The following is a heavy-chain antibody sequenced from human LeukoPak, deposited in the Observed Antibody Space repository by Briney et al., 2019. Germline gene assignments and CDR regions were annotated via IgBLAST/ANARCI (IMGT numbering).Heavy chain of an antibody. V-gene: IGHV3-53*04. CDR1: GFTVSSNY. CDR2: IYSGGST. D-gene: IGHD3-3*01. Sequence: GGSLRLSCAASGFTVSSNYMSWVRQAPGKGLEWVSVIYSGGSTYYADSVKGRFTISRHNSKNTLYLQMNSLRAEDTAVYYCARHLTTAFWSGYSDFDYWGQGTLVTVSS. J-gene: IGHJ4*02. CDR3: ARHLTTAFWSGYSDFDY.